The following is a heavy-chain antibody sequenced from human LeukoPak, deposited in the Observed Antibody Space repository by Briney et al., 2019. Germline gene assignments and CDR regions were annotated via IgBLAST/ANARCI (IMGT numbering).Heavy chain of an antibody. V-gene: IGHV5-51*01. CDR1: GYSFTSYW. CDR3: ARQGSYYDSSGYPWGAFDI. D-gene: IGHD3-22*01. Sequence: GASLKISCKGSGYSFTSYWIGWVRQMPGKGLEWMGIIYPGDSDTRYSPSFQGQVTISADKSISTAYLQWGSLKASDTAMYYCARQGSYYDSSGYPWGAFDIWGQGTMVTVSS. CDR2: IYPGDSDT. J-gene: IGHJ3*02.